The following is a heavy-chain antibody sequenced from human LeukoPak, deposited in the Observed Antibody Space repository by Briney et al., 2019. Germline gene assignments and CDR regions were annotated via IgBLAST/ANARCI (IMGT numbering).Heavy chain of an antibody. V-gene: IGHV3-9*01. J-gene: IGHJ4*02. CDR2: ISWNSGSI. D-gene: IGHD6-19*01. CDR1: GFTFDDYA. CDR3: AKDTSPRLLSLPNGWYDY. Sequence: GRSLRLSCAASGFTFDDYAMHWVRQAPGKGLEWVSGISWNSGSIGYADSVKGRFTISRDNAKNSLYLQMNSLRAEDTALYYCAKDTSPRLLSLPNGWYDYWGQGTLVTVSS.